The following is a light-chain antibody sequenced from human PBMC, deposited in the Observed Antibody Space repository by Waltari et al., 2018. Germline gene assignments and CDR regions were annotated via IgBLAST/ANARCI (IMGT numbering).Light chain of an antibody. CDR2: DVT. J-gene: IGLJ1*01. CDR1: TSDVGGYNS. V-gene: IGLV2-11*01. Sequence: QSALTQPRSVSVSPGQSVPISCPGPTSDVGGYNSFPWYQQHPGKAPKLMIYDVTERPSGVPDRFSGSKSGNTASLTVSGLQAEDEADYYCCSFAAGDAYVFGTGTKVTVL. CDR3: CSFAAGDAYV.